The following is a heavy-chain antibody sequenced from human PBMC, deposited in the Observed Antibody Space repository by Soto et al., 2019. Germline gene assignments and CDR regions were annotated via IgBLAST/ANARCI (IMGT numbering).Heavy chain of an antibody. D-gene: IGHD2-2*01. V-gene: IGHV4-61*01. Sequence: QVQLQESGPGLVKPSETLSLTCTVSGGSVSSGSYYWSWIRQPPGKGLEWIGYIYYSGSTNYNPSLKSRVTISVDTSKNQFSLKLSSVTAADTAVYYCASWVVGDIVLVPAAGDGMDVWGQGTTVTVSS. CDR1: GGSVSSGSYY. J-gene: IGHJ6*02. CDR2: IYYSGST. CDR3: ASWVVGDIVLVPAAGDGMDV.